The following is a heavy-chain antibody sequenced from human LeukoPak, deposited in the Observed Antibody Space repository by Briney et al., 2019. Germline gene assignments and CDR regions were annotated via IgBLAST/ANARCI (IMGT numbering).Heavy chain of an antibody. Sequence: SETLSLTCTVSGGSISIYYWSWIRQPPGKGLEWIGYIYTSGSTNYNPSLKSRVTISVDTSKNQFSLKLSSVTAADTAVYYCAGGEWELYSWGQGTLVTVSS. CDR2: IYTSGST. D-gene: IGHD1-26*01. J-gene: IGHJ4*02. CDR3: AGGEWELYS. CDR1: GGSISIYY. V-gene: IGHV4-4*09.